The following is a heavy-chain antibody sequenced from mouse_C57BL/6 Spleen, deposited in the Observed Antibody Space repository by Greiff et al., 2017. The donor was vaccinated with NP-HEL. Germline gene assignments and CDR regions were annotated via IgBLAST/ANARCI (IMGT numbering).Heavy chain of an antibody. Sequence: VQVVESGAELARPGASVKLSCKASGYTFTSYGISWVKQRTGQGLEWIGEIYPRSGNTYYNEKFKGKATLTADKSSSTAYMELRSLTSEDSAVYFCARADYSNYERFAYWGQGTLVTVSA. CDR3: ARADYSNYERFAY. D-gene: IGHD2-5*01. V-gene: IGHV1-81*01. J-gene: IGHJ3*01. CDR2: IYPRSGNT. CDR1: GYTFTSYG.